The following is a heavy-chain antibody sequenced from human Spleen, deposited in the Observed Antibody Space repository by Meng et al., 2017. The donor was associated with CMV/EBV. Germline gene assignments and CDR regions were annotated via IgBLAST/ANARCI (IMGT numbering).Heavy chain of an antibody. D-gene: IGHD3-3*01. J-gene: IGHJ6*02. CDR1: GYTFTSYD. Sequence: ASVKVSCKASGYTFTSYDINWVRQATGQGLEWMGWMNPNPNFDDTAYAQKYQGRVTITRDTSISTAYMELRSLRSDDTAVYYCARYTRIFGVAKLNNGMDVWGQGTTVTVSS. CDR3: ARYTRIFGVAKLNNGMDV. V-gene: IGHV1-8*02. CDR2: MNPNPNFDDT.